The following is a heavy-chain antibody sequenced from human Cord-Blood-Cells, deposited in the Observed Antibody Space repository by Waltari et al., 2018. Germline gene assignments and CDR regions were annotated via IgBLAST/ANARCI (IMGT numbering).Heavy chain of an antibody. CDR3: ARFHDYGDPVDY. J-gene: IGHJ4*02. V-gene: IGHV5-51*01. CDR2: IYPGDSAT. CDR1: GSSFNTYC. D-gene: IGHD4-17*01. Sequence: EVQLVQSGAEVKKPGESLTISGQGPGSSFNTYCSGCVPQMPGKVLACMGIIYPGDSATRYSPSFQGQVTISADKSISTAYLQWSSLKASDTAMYYCARFHDYGDPVDYWGQGTLVTVSS.